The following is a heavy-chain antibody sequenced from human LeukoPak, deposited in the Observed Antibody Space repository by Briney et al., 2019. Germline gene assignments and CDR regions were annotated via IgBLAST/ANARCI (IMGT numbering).Heavy chain of an antibody. CDR2: ISPDSGGT. D-gene: IGHD4-17*01. V-gene: IGHV1-2*02. J-gene: IGHJ4*02. Sequence: GASVKVSCKASGYTFTGYYIHWVRQAPGQGLEWMGWISPDSGGTNYAQKFQGRVTMTRDTSISTVYMELRTLTSDDTAVYYCARVQGNGDYRDYWGQGTLVTVSS. CDR1: GYTFTGYY. CDR3: ARVQGNGDYRDY.